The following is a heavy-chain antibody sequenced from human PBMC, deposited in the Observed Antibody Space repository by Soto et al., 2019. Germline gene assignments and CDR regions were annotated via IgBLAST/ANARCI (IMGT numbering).Heavy chain of an antibody. Sequence: QVQLVQSGAEVKKPGSSVKVSCKASGGTFSSYAISWVRQAPGQGLEWMGGIIPIFGTANYAQKFQGRVTITADESTSTAYMELSSLRSEVTAVYYCASYIVVVTAIQRPFDSWGQGTLVTVSS. D-gene: IGHD2-21*02. V-gene: IGHV1-69*12. CDR3: ASYIVVVTAIQRPFDS. CDR2: IIPIFGTA. CDR1: GGTFSSYA. J-gene: IGHJ4*02.